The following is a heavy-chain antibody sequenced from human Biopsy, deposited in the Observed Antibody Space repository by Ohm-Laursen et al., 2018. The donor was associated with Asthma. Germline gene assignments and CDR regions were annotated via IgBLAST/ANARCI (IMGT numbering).Heavy chain of an antibody. CDR3: ARGPNYHGSGRAPIGMDV. J-gene: IGHJ6*02. D-gene: IGHD3-10*01. CDR1: GGSVSTGSYY. CDR2: IYYTGSD. V-gene: IGHV4-61*01. Sequence: SQTLSLTCTVSGGSVSTGSYYWSWIRQPPGKGLEWLGYIYYTGSDNYNPSLKSRVTISVDTSKNQFSLRLSSVTAADTAVYYCARGPNYHGSGRAPIGMDVWGQGTTVTVSS.